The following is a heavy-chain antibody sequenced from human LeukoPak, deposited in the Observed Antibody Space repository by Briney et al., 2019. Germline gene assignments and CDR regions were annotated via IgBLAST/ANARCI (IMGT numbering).Heavy chain of an antibody. CDR2: LNPNSGVT. CDR3: ARGNIVSTMRYYYHMDV. Sequence: ASVKVSCKASGYTFTGYYIHWVRQAPGQGLEWMGWLNPNSGVTNSVRKFQGRVTMSRDTSISTAYMELSSLRSDDTAVYYCARGNIVSTMRYYYHMDVWGKGTTVTVSS. J-gene: IGHJ6*03. V-gene: IGHV1-2*02. D-gene: IGHD5/OR15-5a*01. CDR1: GYTFTGYY.